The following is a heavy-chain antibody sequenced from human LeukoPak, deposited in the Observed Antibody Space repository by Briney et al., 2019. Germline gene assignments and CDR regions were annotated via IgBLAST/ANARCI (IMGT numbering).Heavy chain of an antibody. J-gene: IGHJ4*02. CDR3: ARDSRLVGLTGYEKRTFDY. CDR1: GFTFNNYG. Sequence: GGTLRLSCGASGFTFNNYGMNWVRQAPGKGLEWVSAISGSGDNTYYADSVKGRFTISRDNAKNSLYLQMNSLRAEDTAVYYCARDSRLVGLTGYEKRTFDYWGQGTLVTVSS. D-gene: IGHD3-9*01. CDR2: ISGSGDNT. V-gene: IGHV3-23*01.